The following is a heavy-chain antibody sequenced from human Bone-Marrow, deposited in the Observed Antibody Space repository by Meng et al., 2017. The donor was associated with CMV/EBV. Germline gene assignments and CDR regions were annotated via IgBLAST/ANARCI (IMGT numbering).Heavy chain of an antibody. J-gene: IGHJ6*02. CDR2: INPSGGTA. D-gene: IGHD2-2*01. V-gene: IGHV1-46*01. CDR3: AREWDGDYCTTASCNAGMDV. Sequence: ASVKVSCKASGYTFTTYYMHWVRQAPGQGLEWMGIINPSGGTARYAQNFQGRVTMTSDTSTSSVFMELSSLISEDTAVYYCAREWDGDYCTTASCNAGMDVWGQGTTVTVSS. CDR1: GYTFTTYY.